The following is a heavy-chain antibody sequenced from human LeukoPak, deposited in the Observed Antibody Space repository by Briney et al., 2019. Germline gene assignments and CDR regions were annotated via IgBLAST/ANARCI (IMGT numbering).Heavy chain of an antibody. V-gene: IGHV1-2*02. Sequence: ASVKVSCKASGGTFSSYAISWVRQAPGQGLEWMGWINPNSGGTNYAQKFQGRVTMTRDTSISTAYMELSRLRSDDTAVYYCARVGPLGFFDWFDYWGQGTLVTVSS. CDR2: INPNSGGT. D-gene: IGHD3-3*01. J-gene: IGHJ5*01. CDR3: ARVGPLGFFDWFDY. CDR1: GGTFSSYA.